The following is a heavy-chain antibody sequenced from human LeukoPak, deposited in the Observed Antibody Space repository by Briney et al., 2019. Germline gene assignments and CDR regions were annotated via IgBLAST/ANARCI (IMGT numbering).Heavy chain of an antibody. V-gene: IGHV3-30*18. CDR3: VKGKDLYGALDI. Sequence: GGSLRLSCAASGFTVSSTYMSWVRQAPGKGLEWAAIISFDGTTKYYADSVKGRFTISRDNSKNTLFLQMDSLRVEDTAVYYCVKGKDLYGALDIWGQGTMVTVSS. CDR2: ISFDGTTK. D-gene: IGHD3-16*01. J-gene: IGHJ3*02. CDR1: GFTVSSTY.